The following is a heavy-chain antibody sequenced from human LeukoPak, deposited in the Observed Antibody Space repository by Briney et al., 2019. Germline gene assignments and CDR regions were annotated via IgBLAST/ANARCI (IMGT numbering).Heavy chain of an antibody. Sequence: GGSLRLSCAASGFTFSSYWMSWVRQAPGKGLEWVANIKQDGSEKYYVDSVKGRFTISRDNAKNSLYPQMNSLRAEDTAVYYCARDLSSNGYLQYYFDYWGQGTLVTVSS. D-gene: IGHD4-11*01. V-gene: IGHV3-7*01. CDR3: ARDLSSNGYLQYYFDY. CDR2: IKQDGSEK. J-gene: IGHJ4*02. CDR1: GFTFSSYW.